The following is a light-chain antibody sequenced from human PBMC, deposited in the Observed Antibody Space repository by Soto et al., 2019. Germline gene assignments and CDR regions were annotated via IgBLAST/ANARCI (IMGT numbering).Light chain of an antibody. Sequence: QSALTQPASVSGSPGQSITISCTGTSSDVGGYNFVSWHQQHPGKAPKLMIYDVSYRPAGVSNRFSGSKSGNTASLTISGLQAEDEADYYCSSYTSVTSLEVFGGGTKLTVL. CDR2: DVS. CDR1: SSDVGGYNF. CDR3: SSYTSVTSLEV. V-gene: IGLV2-14*03. J-gene: IGLJ2*01.